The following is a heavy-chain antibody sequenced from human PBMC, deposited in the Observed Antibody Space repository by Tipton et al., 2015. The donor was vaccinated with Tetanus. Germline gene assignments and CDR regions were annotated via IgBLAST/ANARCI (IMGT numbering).Heavy chain of an antibody. D-gene: IGHD2-2*02. Sequence: SLRLSCEGSGFSFRSQWMHWVRQAPGKGLEWISRINSDGSSATYADSVKGRFIISRDNAWNTLYLQMNSLRVEDTAVYYCGRPYTSSSYVLDHWGQGTLVTVSS. J-gene: IGHJ5*02. V-gene: IGHV3-74*01. CDR3: GRPYTSSSYVLDH. CDR1: GFSFRSQW. CDR2: INSDGSSA.